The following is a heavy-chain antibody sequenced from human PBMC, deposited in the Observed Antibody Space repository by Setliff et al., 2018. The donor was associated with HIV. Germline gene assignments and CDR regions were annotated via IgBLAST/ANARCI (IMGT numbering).Heavy chain of an antibody. J-gene: IGHJ5*02. CDR1: GGSFSGYY. CDR2: IYYSGST. D-gene: IGHD3-22*01. CDR3: ARVTANRITMIVVVISGDWFDP. Sequence: SETLSLTCAVYGGSFSGYYWSWIRQPPGKGLEWIGYIYYSGSTYYNPSLKSRVTISVDTSKNQFSLKLSSVTAADTAVYYCARVTANRITMIVVVISGDWFDPWGQGTLVTVSS. V-gene: IGHV4-59*04.